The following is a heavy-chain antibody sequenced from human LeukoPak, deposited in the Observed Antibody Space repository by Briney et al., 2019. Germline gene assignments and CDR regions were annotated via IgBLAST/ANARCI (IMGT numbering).Heavy chain of an antibody. D-gene: IGHD6-19*01. Sequence: GGSLRLSCAASGFTYSTYAMAWVRRAPGKGLESVSAISGSGGSTYYADSVKGRFTISRDNSKNTLYLQMNSLRAEDTAVYYCAKGGRSSGWYRLFDYWGQGTLVTVSS. V-gene: IGHV3-23*01. J-gene: IGHJ4*02. CDR3: AKGGRSSGWYRLFDY. CDR2: ISGSGGST. CDR1: GFTYSTYA.